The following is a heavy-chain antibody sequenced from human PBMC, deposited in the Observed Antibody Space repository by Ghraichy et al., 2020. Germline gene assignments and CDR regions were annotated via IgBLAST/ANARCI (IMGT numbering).Heavy chain of an antibody. CDR1: GGSVSTGSYY. D-gene: IGHD2-21*01. J-gene: IGHJ4*02. V-gene: IGHV4-61*01. CDR3: ARLVLLANLADYFDY. Sequence: SETLSLTCSVSGGSVSTGSYYWSWLRPPPGLGLEYIGYISYSGSTNYSPSLKSRVTISVDTSKNQFSLKLTSVTGADTAVYYCARLVLLANLADYFDYWGQGTLVTVSS. CDR2: ISYSGST.